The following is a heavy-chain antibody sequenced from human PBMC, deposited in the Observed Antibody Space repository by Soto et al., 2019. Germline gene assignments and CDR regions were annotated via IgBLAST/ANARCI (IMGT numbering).Heavy chain of an antibody. CDR2: IIPIFGTA. CDR3: ARAPICSGGSCYSVGMDV. Sequence: SVEVSCKASGGTFSSYAIGLVRQAPGQGLECMGGIIPIFGTANYAQKFQGRVTITADESTSTAYMELSSLRSEDTAVYYCARAPICSGGSCYSVGMDVWGQGTTVTVSS. J-gene: IGHJ6*02. D-gene: IGHD2-15*01. CDR1: GGTFSSYA. V-gene: IGHV1-69*13.